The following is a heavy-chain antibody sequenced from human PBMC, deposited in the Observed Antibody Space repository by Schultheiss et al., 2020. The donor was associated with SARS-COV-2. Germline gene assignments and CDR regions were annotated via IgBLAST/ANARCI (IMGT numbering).Heavy chain of an antibody. CDR1: GGSISSYY. J-gene: IGHJ4*02. V-gene: IGHV4-59*12. CDR2: IYYSGST. Sequence: SETLSLTCTVSGGSISSYYWSWIRQPPGKGLEWIGYIYYSGSTNYNPSLKSRVTISVDTSKNQFSLKLSSVTAADTAVYYCARKRGSSSWYYWGQGTLVTVSS. CDR3: ARKRGSSSWYY. D-gene: IGHD6-13*01.